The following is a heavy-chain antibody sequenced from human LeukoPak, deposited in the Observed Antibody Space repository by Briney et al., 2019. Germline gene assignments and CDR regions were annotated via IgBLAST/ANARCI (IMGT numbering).Heavy chain of an antibody. J-gene: IGHJ4*02. CDR2: IYTGGTT. CDR3: ARDAWSSSWSDY. V-gene: IGHV3-53*01. D-gene: IGHD6-13*01. Sequence: GSLRLSCAASGFTVSSSYMSWVRQAPGKGLEWVSVIYTGGTTYYADSVKGRFTISRDNSKNTLYLQMNSLRAEDTAVYYCARDAWSSSWSDYWGQGALVTVSS. CDR1: GFTVSSSY.